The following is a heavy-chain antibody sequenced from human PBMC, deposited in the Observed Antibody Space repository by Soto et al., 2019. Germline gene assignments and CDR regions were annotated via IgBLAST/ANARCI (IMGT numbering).Heavy chain of an antibody. CDR3: ARDTGERMVRGGDYYYGMDV. CDR1: GGTFSSYT. D-gene: IGHD3-10*01. CDR2: IIPILGIA. V-gene: IGHV1-69*08. Sequence: QVQLVQSGAEVKKPGSSVKVSCKASGGTFSSYTISWVRQAPGQGLEWMGRIIPILGIANYAQKFQGRVTITADKATSTAYMELSSLRSEDTAVYYCARDTGERMVRGGDYYYGMDVWGQGTTVTVSS. J-gene: IGHJ6*02.